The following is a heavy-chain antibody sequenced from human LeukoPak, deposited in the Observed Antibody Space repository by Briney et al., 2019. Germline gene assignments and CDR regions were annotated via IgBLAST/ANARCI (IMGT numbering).Heavy chain of an antibody. CDR3: ARPSREGYNYFDY. J-gene: IGHJ4*02. CDR1: GGSISSSSYY. V-gene: IGHV4-39*01. CDR2: IFYSVSS. Sequence: SETLSLTCTVSGGSISSSSYYWGWIRQPPGKGLEWLGSIFYSVSSYYNPSLKSRVTISVDTSKNQFSLKLSSVTAADTAVYYCARPSREGYNYFDYWGQGTLVTVSS. D-gene: IGHD5-24*01.